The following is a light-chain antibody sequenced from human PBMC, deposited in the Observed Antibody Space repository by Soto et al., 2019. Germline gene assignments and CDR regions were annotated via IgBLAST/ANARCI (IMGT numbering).Light chain of an antibody. Sequence: EIVMTQSPATLSVSPGETTRLSCRASQSINSDVAWYQQKVGQTPRLLIHGASTRATGIAARFSGSGSGTEFTLTISGLQSEDSAVYYCQQYNFWLRWTFGRGTKVEIK. CDR3: QQYNFWLRWT. V-gene: IGKV3D-15*01. J-gene: IGKJ1*01. CDR2: GAS. CDR1: QSINSD.